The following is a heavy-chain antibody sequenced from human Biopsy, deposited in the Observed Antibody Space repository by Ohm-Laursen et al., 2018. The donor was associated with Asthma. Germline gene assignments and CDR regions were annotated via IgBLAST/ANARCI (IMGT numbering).Heavy chain of an antibody. CDR2: ISVYNGNT. V-gene: IGHV1-18*01. CDR1: GYTFNSAG. Sequence: SSVKVSCKTSGYTFNSAGITWVRQAPGQGLEWMGWISVYNGNTKVAQKLQDRVTMITDTSTSTAYMELRSLRSDDTAAHFCARPLHPPPPPPPPPRGQGTTVTVS. J-gene: IGHJ6*02. CDR3: ARPLHPPPPPPPPP.